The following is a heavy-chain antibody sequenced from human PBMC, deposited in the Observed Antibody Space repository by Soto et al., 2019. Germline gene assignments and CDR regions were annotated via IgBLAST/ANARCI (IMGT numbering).Heavy chain of an antibody. V-gene: IGHV1-2*04. J-gene: IGHJ6*02. CDR3: ARAVVVAAANYGMDV. CDR2: INPNSGGT. D-gene: IGHD2-15*01. CDR1: GYTFTGYY. Sequence: ASVKVSCKASGYTFTGYYMHWVRQAPGQGLEWMGWINPNSGGTNYAQKFQGWVTMTRDTSISTAYMELSRLRSDDTAVYYCARAVVVAAANYGMDVWGQGTTVTVSS.